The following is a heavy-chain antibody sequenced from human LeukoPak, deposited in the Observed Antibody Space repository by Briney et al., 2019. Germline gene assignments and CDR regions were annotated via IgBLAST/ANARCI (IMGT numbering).Heavy chain of an antibody. CDR2: INSDGRAT. Sequence: GGSLRLSCAASGFTISNYWILWVRQAPGKGLVWVSRINSDGRATNYADSVKGRFTISRDNAKNTLYLQMNSLRVEDTAVYYCARDLLGMDGWGQGTTVTVSS. V-gene: IGHV3-74*01. CDR3: ARDLLGMDG. J-gene: IGHJ6*02. CDR1: GFTISNYW.